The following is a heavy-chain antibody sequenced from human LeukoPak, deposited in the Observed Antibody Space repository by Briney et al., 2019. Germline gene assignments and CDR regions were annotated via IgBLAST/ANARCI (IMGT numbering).Heavy chain of an antibody. J-gene: IGHJ4*02. V-gene: IGHV3-7*01. CDR3: AREQNSGWSPFDY. CDR1: GFSFDSYW. D-gene: IGHD6-19*01. CDR2: IEQDGSEK. Sequence: GGSLRLSCAASGFSFDSYWMTWVRQAPGKGLEWVANIEQDGSEKYYVDSVKGRFTISRDDAKNSLYLQMNSLRAEDTAVYYCAREQNSGWSPFDYWGQGALVTVSS.